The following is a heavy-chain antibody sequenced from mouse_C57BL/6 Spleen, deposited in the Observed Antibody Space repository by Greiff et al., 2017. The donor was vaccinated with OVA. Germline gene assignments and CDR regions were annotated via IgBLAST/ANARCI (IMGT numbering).Heavy chain of an antibody. V-gene: IGHV1-64*01. CDR2: IHPNSGST. CDR1: GYTFTSYW. D-gene: IGHD2-5*01. Sequence: QLQQPGAELVKPGASVKLSCKASGYTFTSYWMHWVKQRPGQGLEWIGMIHPNSGSTNYNEKFKSKATLTVDKSSSPAYMQLSSLTSEDSAVYYCARWDYSKGFDYWGQGTTLTVSS. J-gene: IGHJ2*01. CDR3: ARWDYSKGFDY.